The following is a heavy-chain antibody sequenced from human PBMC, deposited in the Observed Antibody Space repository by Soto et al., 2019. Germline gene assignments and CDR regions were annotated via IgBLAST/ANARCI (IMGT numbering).Heavy chain of an antibody. D-gene: IGHD2-8*02. Sequence: EAQLVESGEGLVQTGGSLRLSCAASGFTFSDDYMDWVRQAPGKGLEWVGRTRNKANSYTTEYAAPAKGRFTVSRDDSKNSMYLQMNSRKTEDTAVYYCNRGLLGCSPTCYDYGMDVWGQGTTVTVSS. V-gene: IGHV3-72*01. CDR3: NRGLLGCSPTCYDYGMDV. CDR2: TRNKANSYTT. J-gene: IGHJ6*02. CDR1: GFTFSDDY.